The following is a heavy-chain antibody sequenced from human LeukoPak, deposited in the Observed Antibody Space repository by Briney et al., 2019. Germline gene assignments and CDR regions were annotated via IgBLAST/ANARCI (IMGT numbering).Heavy chain of an antibody. CDR3: ARGDDSSGYYYYYYMDV. CDR1: GYTFTSYG. V-gene: IGHV1-18*01. J-gene: IGHJ6*03. Sequence: ASVKVSCKAPGYTFTSYGISWVRQAPGQGLEWMGWISAYNGNTNYAQKLQGRVTMTTDTSTSTAYMELRSLRSDDTAVYYCARGDDSSGYYYYYYMDVWGKGTTVTVSS. D-gene: IGHD3-22*01. CDR2: ISAYNGNT.